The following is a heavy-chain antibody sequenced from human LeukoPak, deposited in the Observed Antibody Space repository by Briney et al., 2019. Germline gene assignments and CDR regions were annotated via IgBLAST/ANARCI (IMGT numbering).Heavy chain of an antibody. CDR3: ARAGYYDSSGYQDY. Sequence: GGSLRLSCAASGSTFSSYSMNWVRQAPGKGLEWVSSISSSSSYIYYADSVKGRFTISRDDAKNSLYLQMNSLRAEDTAVYYCARAGYYDSSGYQDYWGQGTLVTVSS. CDR1: GSTFSSYS. V-gene: IGHV3-21*01. J-gene: IGHJ4*02. CDR2: ISSSSSYI. D-gene: IGHD3-22*01.